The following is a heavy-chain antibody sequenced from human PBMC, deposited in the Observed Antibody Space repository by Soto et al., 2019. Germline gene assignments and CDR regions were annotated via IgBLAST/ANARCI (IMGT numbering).Heavy chain of an antibody. CDR3: ARDTNYYASGSGVDF. J-gene: IGHJ4*02. CDR1: GFTFSSYS. Sequence: GGSLRLSCVASGFTFSSYSMSWVRQAPGEGLQWVSSITSSNTYINYGDSVKGRFSISRDNAKNSLYLQMNSLRAEDTAVYFCARDTNYYASGSGVDFWGQGTLVTVSS. V-gene: IGHV3-21*01. D-gene: IGHD3-10*01. CDR2: ITSSNTYI.